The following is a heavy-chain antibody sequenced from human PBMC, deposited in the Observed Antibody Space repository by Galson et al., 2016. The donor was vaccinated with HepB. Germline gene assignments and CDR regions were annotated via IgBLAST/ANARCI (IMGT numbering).Heavy chain of an antibody. D-gene: IGHD6-6*01. CDR2: ITWDGSSI. V-gene: IGHV3-43*01. CDR3: AKGISEYSTSSPFDY. Sequence: SLRLSCAASGFTFDDYTMHWVRQAPGKGLEWVSFITWDGSSIYYADSVKGRFTISRDNSKNSLYLQMNSLRTEDTALYYCAKGISEYSTSSPFDYWGQGTLVTVSS. CDR1: GFTFDDYT. J-gene: IGHJ4*02.